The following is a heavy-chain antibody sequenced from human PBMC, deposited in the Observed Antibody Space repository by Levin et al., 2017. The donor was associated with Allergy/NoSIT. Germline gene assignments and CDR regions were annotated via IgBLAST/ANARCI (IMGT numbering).Heavy chain of an antibody. CDR3: ARDLLGSVQQLSAFDI. V-gene: IGHV1-69*04. D-gene: IGHD6-13*01. CDR2: IIPILGIA. J-gene: IGHJ3*02. Sequence: SVKVSCKASGGTFSSYAISWVRQAPGQGLEWMGRIIPILGIANYAQKFQGRVTITADKSTSTAYMELSSLRSEDTAVYYCARDLLGSVQQLSAFDIWGQGTMVTVSS. CDR1: GGTFSSYA.